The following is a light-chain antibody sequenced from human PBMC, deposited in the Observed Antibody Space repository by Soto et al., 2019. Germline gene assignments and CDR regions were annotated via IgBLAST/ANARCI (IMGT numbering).Light chain of an antibody. J-gene: IGKJ1*01. CDR2: DAS. CDR1: QSVSGW. V-gene: IGKV1-5*01. Sequence: DIQMTQSPSTLSASVGDTVTVTCRASQSVSGWLAWYQQKPGKDPKLLIYDASSLESGVPARFSGSGSATEFTLSISSLQPDEFATYYCQQYHSYSRTFGQGTKV. CDR3: QQYHSYSRT.